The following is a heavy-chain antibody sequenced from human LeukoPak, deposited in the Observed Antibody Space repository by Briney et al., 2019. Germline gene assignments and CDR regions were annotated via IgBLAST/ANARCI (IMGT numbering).Heavy chain of an antibody. CDR2: IYYNGNT. D-gene: IGHD3-10*01. V-gene: IGHV4-59*01. CDR3: ASTHYYTFDI. CDR1: GGSISSSY. Sequence: PSETLSLTCTVSGGSISSSYWSWIRQPPGKGLEWIGFIYYNGNTNYNPSLKSRVTLSVDTSKNQFSLKLTSVTAADSAMYYCASTHYYTFDIWGQGTMVTVSS. J-gene: IGHJ3*02.